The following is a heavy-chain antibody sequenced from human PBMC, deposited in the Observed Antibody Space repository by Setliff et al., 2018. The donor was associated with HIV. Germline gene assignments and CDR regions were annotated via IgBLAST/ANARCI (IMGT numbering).Heavy chain of an antibody. Sequence: GGSLRLSCAASGFTFSNYWIIWVRQAPGKGLEWVANINQDGSKKYYVDSVKGRFTISRDNAKNSLYLQMNSLTADDTAVYYCARDSGTTMGASGPDYWGQGTLVTVSS. V-gene: IGHV3-7*01. CDR1: GFTFSNYW. CDR2: INQDGSKK. CDR3: ARDSGTTMGASGPDY. J-gene: IGHJ4*02. D-gene: IGHD1-26*01.